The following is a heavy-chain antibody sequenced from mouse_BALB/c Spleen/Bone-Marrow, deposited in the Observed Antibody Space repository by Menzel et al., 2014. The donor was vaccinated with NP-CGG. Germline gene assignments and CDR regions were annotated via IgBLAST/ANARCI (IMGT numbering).Heavy chain of an antibody. Sequence: VQLQESGPQLVRPGASVKISCKASGYSFTSYWMHWVKQRPGQALEWIGMIDPSDSETRSNQKFKDKATLTVDKSSSTAYMQLSSPTSEDSAVYYCASPSDGNPFAYWGQGTLVTVSA. J-gene: IGHJ3*01. CDR3: ASPSDGNPFAY. V-gene: IGHV1S126*01. CDR2: IDPSDSET. D-gene: IGHD2-1*01. CDR1: GYSFTSYW.